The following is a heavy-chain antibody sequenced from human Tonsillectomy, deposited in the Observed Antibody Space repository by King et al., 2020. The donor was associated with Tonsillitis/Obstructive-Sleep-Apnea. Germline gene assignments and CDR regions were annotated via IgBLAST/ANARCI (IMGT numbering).Heavy chain of an antibody. J-gene: IGHJ6*02. CDR1: GSTVSRNN. D-gene: IGHD3-3*01. Sequence: VQLVESGGGLIQPGGSLRLSCAASGSTVSRNNMSWVRQAPGKGLEWVSVIYSGDSTYYADSVKGRFTISRDNSKNTLSLQMNSLRAEDTAVYYCVRVGVVDYYYGMDVWGQGTTVTVSS. CDR3: VRVGVVDYYYGMDV. CDR2: IYSGDST. V-gene: IGHV3-53*01.